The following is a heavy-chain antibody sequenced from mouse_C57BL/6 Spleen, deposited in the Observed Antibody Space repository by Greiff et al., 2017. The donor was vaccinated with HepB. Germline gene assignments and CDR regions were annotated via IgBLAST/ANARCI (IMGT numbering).Heavy chain of an antibody. J-gene: IGHJ4*01. V-gene: IGHV2-9-1*01. CDR2: IWTGGGT. CDR1: GFSLTSYA. D-gene: IGHD2-3*01. CDR3: ARNYGLLTDYAMDY. Sequence: VQLKESGPGLVAPSQSLSITCTVSGFSLTSYAISWVRQPPGKGLEWLGVIWTGGGTNYNSALKSRLSISKDNSKSQVFLKMNSLQTDDTARYYCARNYGLLTDYAMDYWGQGTSVTVSS.